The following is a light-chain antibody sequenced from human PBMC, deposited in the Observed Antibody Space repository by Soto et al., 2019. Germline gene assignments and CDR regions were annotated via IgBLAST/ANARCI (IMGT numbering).Light chain of an antibody. CDR3: QQYGNSPIT. Sequence: DIVLTQSPATLSLSPGERGTLSCGASQSVSSSHLAWYQQKPGLAPRLLIFDASTRATGIPDRFSGSGSGTDFTLTISRLEPEDFVVYYCQQYGNSPITFGQGTRLEIK. J-gene: IGKJ5*01. CDR1: QSVSSSH. CDR2: DAS. V-gene: IGKV3D-20*01.